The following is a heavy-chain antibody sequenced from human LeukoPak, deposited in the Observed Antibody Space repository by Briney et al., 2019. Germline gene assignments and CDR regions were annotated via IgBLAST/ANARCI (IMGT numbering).Heavy chain of an antibody. V-gene: IGHV4-34*01. CDR2: INHSGST. D-gene: IGHD3-16*01. Sequence: PSETLSLTCAVYGGSFSGYYWSWIRQPPGKGLEWIGEINHSGSTNYNPSLKSRVTISVDTSKNQFSLKLSSVTAADTAVYYCARESGRWGFDYWGQGTLVTVSS. CDR3: ARESGRWGFDY. J-gene: IGHJ4*02. CDR1: GGSFSGYY.